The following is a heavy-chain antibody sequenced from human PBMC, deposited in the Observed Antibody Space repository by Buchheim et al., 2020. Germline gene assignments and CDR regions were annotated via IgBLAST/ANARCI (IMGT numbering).Heavy chain of an antibody. CDR2: ISSISSYT. J-gene: IGHJ4*02. CDR3: ANSLAVADPMGY. Sequence: QVQLVESGGGLVKPGGSLRLSCAASGFTFSDYYMSWIRQAPGKGLEWVSCISSISSYTNYADSVKGRFTISRDTAKNSLYLQMNSLRAEDTAVYYCANSLAVADPMGYWGQGTL. V-gene: IGHV3-11*06. D-gene: IGHD6-19*01. CDR1: GFTFSDYY.